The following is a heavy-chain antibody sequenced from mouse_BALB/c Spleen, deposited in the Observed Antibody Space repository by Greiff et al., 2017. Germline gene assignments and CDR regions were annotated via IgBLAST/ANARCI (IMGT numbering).Heavy chain of an antibody. D-gene: IGHD2-1*01. V-gene: IGHV5-12-1*01. CDR1: GFAFSSYD. CDR3: ARHGGNYVWYFDV. CDR2: ISSGGGST. J-gene: IGHJ1*01. Sequence: EVQGVESGGGLVKPGGSLKLSCAASGFAFSSYDMSWVPQTPEKRLEWVAYISSGGGSTYYPDTVKGRFTISRDNAKNTLYLQMSSLKSEDTAMYYCARHGGNYVWYFDVWGAGTTVTVSS.